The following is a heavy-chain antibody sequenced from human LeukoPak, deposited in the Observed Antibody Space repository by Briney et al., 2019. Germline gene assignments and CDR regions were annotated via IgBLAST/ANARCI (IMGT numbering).Heavy chain of an antibody. V-gene: IGHV3-74*01. J-gene: IGHJ4*02. Sequence: GGSLGLSCAASGFTFSSYWMHWVRQAPGKGLVWVSRINSDGSSTSYADSVKGRFTISRDNSKNTLYLQINSLRDEDTAVYYCAKDDAWLQYNDWGQGTLVTVSS. CDR2: INSDGSST. CDR3: AKDDAWLQYND. CDR1: GFTFSSYW. D-gene: IGHD5-24*01.